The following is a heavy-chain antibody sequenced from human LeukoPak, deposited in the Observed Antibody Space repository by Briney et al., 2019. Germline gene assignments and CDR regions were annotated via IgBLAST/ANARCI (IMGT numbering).Heavy chain of an antibody. CDR3: ARSYGSGRGGGPLFDY. J-gene: IGHJ4*02. CDR1: GGSISSYY. CDR2: IYYSGST. D-gene: IGHD3-10*01. V-gene: IGHV4-59*01. Sequence: PSETLSLTCSVSGGSISSYYWSWIRQPPGKGLEWIGYIYYSGSTNYNPSLKSRVTISVDTSKNQFSLKLSSVTAADTAVYYCARSYGSGRGGGPLFDYWGQGTLVTVSS.